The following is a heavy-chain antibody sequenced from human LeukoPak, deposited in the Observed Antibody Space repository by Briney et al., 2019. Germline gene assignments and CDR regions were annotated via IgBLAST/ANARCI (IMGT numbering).Heavy chain of an antibody. CDR3: AKVRPAATHFDY. CDR1: GFTFSTYW. Sequence: GGSLRLSCAASGFTFSTYWMSWVRQAPGKGLEWVANIKQDGSEKYYLDSVEGRLTTSRDNSKNTLYLQMNSLRAEDTAVYYCAKVRPAATHFDYWGQGTLVTVSS. V-gene: IGHV3-7*03. D-gene: IGHD2-2*01. J-gene: IGHJ4*02. CDR2: IKQDGSEK.